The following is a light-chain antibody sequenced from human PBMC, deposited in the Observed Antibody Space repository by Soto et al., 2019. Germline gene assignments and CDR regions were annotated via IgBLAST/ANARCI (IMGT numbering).Light chain of an antibody. Sequence: QSALTQPASVSGSPGQSITISCTGTSSDVGSYNLVSWYQQHPGKAPKLMIYEGSKRPSGVSNRFSGSKSGNTASLTISGLQAADEDDYYCCSYAGSGTLWVVFGGGAQLPVL. CDR1: SSDVGSYNL. J-gene: IGLJ2*01. CDR3: CSYAGSGTLWVV. V-gene: IGLV2-23*01. CDR2: EGS.